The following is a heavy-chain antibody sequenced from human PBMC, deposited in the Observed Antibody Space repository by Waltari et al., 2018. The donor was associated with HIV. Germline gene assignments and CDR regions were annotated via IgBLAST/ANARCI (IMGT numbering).Heavy chain of an antibody. J-gene: IGHJ4*02. CDR1: GFTFSSYA. Sequence: EVQLLESGGGLVQPGGSLRLSCAASGFTFSSYAMSWVRQAPGTGLEWVSAISGSGGSTYYADSVKGRFTISRDNSKNTLYLQMNSLRAEDTAVYYCAKRPSGRFLEWGPYRGLGGGRRNLSQFYYFDQWGQGTLVTVSS. CDR3: AKRPSGRFLEWGPYRGLGGGRRNLSQFYYFDQ. V-gene: IGHV3-23*01. CDR2: ISGSGGST. D-gene: IGHD3-3*01.